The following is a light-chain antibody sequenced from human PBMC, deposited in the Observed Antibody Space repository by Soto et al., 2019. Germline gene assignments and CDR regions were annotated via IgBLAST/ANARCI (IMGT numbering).Light chain of an antibody. CDR1: QSVSSSN. CDR3: QQYEAVVT. CDR2: GAS. J-gene: IGKJ1*01. V-gene: IGKV3-20*01. Sequence: IVLTQSPGTLSLSTGERGTLSCRASQSVSSSNLAWYQQKPGQAPRLLIYGASSRATGIPDRFSGSGSGTDFTLTISRLEPEDVAVYYCQQYEAVVTFGQGTKVDIK.